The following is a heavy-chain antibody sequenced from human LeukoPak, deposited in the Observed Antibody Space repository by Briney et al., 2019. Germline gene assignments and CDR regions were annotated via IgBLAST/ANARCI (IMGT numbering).Heavy chain of an antibody. CDR2: INPNSGGT. CDR1: GYTFTGYY. CDR3: ARDLRYYVAMDV. Sequence: ASVKVSCKASGYTFTGYYMHWVRQAPGQGREWMGWINPNSGGTNYAQKFQGRVTMTRDTSISTAYMELSRLRSDDTAVYYCARDLRYYVAMDVWGQGTTVTVSS. D-gene: IGHD3-10*02. V-gene: IGHV1-2*02. J-gene: IGHJ6*02.